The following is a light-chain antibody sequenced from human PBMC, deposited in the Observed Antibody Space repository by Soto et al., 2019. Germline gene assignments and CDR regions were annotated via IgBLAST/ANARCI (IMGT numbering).Light chain of an antibody. CDR1: QSVSSNY. V-gene: IGKV3-20*01. Sequence: EIVLTQSPGTLSLTPGERATLSCRATQSVSSNYLAWFQQKPGQAPRLLIYGASPRATGIPDRFSGSGSGTDFTLTISRLEPEDFAVYYCQKYGNSRTFGQGTKVDIK. CDR3: QKYGNSRT. J-gene: IGKJ1*01. CDR2: GAS.